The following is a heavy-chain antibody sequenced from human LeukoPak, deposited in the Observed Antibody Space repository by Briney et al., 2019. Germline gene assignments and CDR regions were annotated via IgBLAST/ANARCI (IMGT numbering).Heavy chain of an antibody. D-gene: IGHD7-27*01. CDR3: ARQKLGIIDY. V-gene: IGHV3-30*03. CDR2: ISYDGSNK. J-gene: IGHJ4*02. Sequence: GGSLRLSCAASGFTFSSYGMHWVRQAPGKGLEWVAVISYDGSNKYYADSVKGRFTISRDNSKNTLYLQMNSLRAEDTAVYYCARQKLGIIDYWGQGTLVTVSS. CDR1: GFTFSSYG.